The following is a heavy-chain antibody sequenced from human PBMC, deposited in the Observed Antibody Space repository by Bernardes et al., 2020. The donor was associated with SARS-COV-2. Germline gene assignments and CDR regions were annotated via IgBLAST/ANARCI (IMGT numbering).Heavy chain of an antibody. CDR3: ATDDPAGAVFGVVIYALHI. J-gene: IGHJ3*02. CDR1: GYTLTAFS. V-gene: IGHV1-24*01. Sequence: ASVKVSCKVSGYTLTAFSMHWVRQAPGKGLEWLGGFDPQHRKTIYAQKFQGRVTMTEDTSTDTAYMELRSLRSEDTAVYYCATDDPAGAVFGVVIYALHIWGQGTMVTVSS. D-gene: IGHD3-3*01. CDR2: FDPQHRKT.